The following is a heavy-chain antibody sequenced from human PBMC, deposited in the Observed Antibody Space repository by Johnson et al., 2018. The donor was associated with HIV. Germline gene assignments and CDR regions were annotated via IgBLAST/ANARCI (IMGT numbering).Heavy chain of an antibody. V-gene: IGHV3-30-3*02. Sequence: QVQLVESGGGVVQPGGSLRLSCAASGFTFSSYAMHWVRQAPGKGLEWVAVISYDGSNKYYADSVKGRFTISRDNAKNSLYLQMNSLRAEDTAVYYCAKDGPPFDIWGQGTMVTVSS. J-gene: IGHJ3*02. CDR3: AKDGPPFDI. CDR1: GFTFSSYA. CDR2: ISYDGSNK.